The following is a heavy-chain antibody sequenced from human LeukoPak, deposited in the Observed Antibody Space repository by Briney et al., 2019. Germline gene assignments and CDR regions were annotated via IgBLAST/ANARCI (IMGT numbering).Heavy chain of an antibody. D-gene: IGHD4-17*01. J-gene: IGHJ4*02. CDR1: GYSFTSYW. CDR3: ARRVRDYGDYIYFDY. CDR2: IYPGDSDT. Sequence: GESLKISCKGSGYSFTSYWIGWVRQMAGEGLEWMGIIYPGDSDTRYSPSFQGQVTISADKSISTAYLQWSSLKASDTAMYYSARRVRDYGDYIYFDYWGQGTLVTVSS. V-gene: IGHV5-51*01.